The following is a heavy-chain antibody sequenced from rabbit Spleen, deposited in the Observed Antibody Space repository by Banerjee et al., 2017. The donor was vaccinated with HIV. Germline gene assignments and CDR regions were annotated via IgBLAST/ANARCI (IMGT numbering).Heavy chain of an antibody. J-gene: IGHJ6*01. V-gene: IGHV1S40*01. CDR1: GFSFNSGYD. D-gene: IGHD8-1*01. CDR3: ARDAGTSFSTYGMDL. CDR2: IAGSSSGFT. Sequence: QSLEESGGGLVKPGTSLTLTCRASGFSFNSGYDMCWVRQAPGKELEWISCIAGSSSGFTYSATWATGRFSISKTSSTTVTLQMTSLTVADTATYFCARDAGTSFSTYGMDLWGQGTLVTVS.